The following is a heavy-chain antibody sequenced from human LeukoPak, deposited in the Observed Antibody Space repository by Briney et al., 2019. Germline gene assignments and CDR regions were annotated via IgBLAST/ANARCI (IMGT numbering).Heavy chain of an antibody. J-gene: IGHJ4*02. Sequence: PSETLSLTCAVSGGSISSGIYSWNWIRQPPGMGLEWIGYIYHTGHTYYNPSLKSPVTISVDSSKNQFSLKLSSVTAADTAVYYCARDSGDYPYYFDSWGQGALVTVSS. CDR2: IYHTGHT. CDR3: ARDSGDYPYYFDS. V-gene: IGHV4-30-2*01. CDR1: GGSISSGIYS. D-gene: IGHD3-10*01.